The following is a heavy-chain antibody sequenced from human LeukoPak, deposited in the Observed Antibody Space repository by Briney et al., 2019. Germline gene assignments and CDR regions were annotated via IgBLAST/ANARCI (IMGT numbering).Heavy chain of an antibody. CDR3: MSNPRTVTTSY. Sequence: GGSLRLSCAASGFTFSDYYMSWIRQAPGKGLEWVSYISGSSTYTSYADSVKGRFTISRDNAKNSLYLQMNSLRAEDTAVYYCMSNPRTVTTSYWGQGTLVTVSS. D-gene: IGHD1-7*01. CDR2: ISGSSTYT. V-gene: IGHV3-11*06. CDR1: GFTFSDYY. J-gene: IGHJ4*02.